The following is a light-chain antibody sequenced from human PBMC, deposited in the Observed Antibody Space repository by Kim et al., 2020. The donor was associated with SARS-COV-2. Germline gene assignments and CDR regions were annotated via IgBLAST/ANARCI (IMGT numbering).Light chain of an antibody. CDR1: QSVSSY. CDR2: DAS. V-gene: IGKV3-11*01. CDR3: QQRSNWPQIT. Sequence: SPGERATLSYRASQSVSSYLAWYQQKPGQAPRLLIYDASNRATGIPARFSGSESGTDFTLTISSLEPEDFAVYYCQQRSNWPQITFGQGTLLEIK. J-gene: IGKJ5*01.